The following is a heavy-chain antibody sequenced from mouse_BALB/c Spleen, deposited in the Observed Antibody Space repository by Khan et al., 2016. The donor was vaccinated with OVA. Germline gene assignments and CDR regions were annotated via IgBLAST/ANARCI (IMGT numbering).Heavy chain of an antibody. J-gene: IGHJ4*01. D-gene: IGHD2-3*01. Sequence: VQLQESGAELVKPGASVKLSCRASGYTFTEYIIHWVKQRSGQGLEWIGWFYPGSGSINYNEKFRDKATLTADKSSSTVYMELSRLTSEDSAVYFCARHEDGNDGYYDYAMDYWGQGTSVTVSS. V-gene: IGHV1-62-2*01. CDR1: GYTFTEYI. CDR3: ARHEDGNDGYYDYAMDY. CDR2: FYPGSGSI.